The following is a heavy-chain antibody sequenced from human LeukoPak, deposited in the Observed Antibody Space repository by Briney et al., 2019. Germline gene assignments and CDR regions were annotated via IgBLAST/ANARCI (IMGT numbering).Heavy chain of an antibody. J-gene: IGHJ4*02. Sequence: AGGSLRVSCAASGFIFSSYWMSWVRKAPGKGLEWVANINQDGSEKYYVDSVKGRFTISRDNAKNSLYLQMNSLRVDDTAVYYCATDLYYWGQGTLVTVSS. CDR1: GFIFSSYW. V-gene: IGHV3-7*04. CDR2: INQDGSEK. CDR3: ATDLYY.